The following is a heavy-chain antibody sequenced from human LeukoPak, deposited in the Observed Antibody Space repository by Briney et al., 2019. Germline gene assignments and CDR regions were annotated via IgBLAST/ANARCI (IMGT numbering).Heavy chain of an antibody. D-gene: IGHD2-21*01. Sequence: PGGSLRLSCAASGFAVSSNYMSWVRQAPGKGLEWVSLIYISESTKYTDSVKGRFTISRDNSKITLYLQMNSLSAEDTAVYYCAGYYGGKFDYWGQGTLVTVSS. J-gene: IGHJ4*02. CDR1: GFAVSSNY. CDR3: AGYYGGKFDY. CDR2: IYISEST. V-gene: IGHV3-66*02.